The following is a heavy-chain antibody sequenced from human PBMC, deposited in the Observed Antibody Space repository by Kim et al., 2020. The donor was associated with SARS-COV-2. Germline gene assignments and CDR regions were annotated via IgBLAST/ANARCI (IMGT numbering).Heavy chain of an antibody. D-gene: IGHD3-10*01. V-gene: IGHV4-59*13. CDR2: IYYSGST. J-gene: IGHJ4*02. Sequence: SETLSLTCTVSGGSISSYYWSWIRQPPGKGLEWIGYIYYSGSTNYNPSLKSRVTISVDTPKNQFSLKLTSVTAADTAVFYFARGVDYWGQGTLVTFSS. CDR1: GGSISSYY. CDR3: ARGVDY.